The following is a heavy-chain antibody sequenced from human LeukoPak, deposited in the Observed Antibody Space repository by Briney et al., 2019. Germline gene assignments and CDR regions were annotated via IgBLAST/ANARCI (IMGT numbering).Heavy chain of an antibody. CDR3: ARGYCSGGSCNYYYGMDV. D-gene: IGHD2-15*01. Sequence: GSLRLSCAASGFTFSSYAMSWVRQAPGKGLGWVSAISGSGGSTYYADSVKGRFAISRDNSKNTLYLQMNSLRAEDTAVYYCARGYCSGGSCNYYYGMDVWGQGTTVTVSS. CDR2: ISGSGGST. V-gene: IGHV3-23*01. CDR1: GFTFSSYA. J-gene: IGHJ6*02.